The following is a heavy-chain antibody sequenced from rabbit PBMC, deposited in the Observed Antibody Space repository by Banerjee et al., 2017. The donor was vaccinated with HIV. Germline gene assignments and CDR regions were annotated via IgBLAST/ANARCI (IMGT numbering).Heavy chain of an antibody. D-gene: IGHD4-1*01. CDR1: GFSFSSSYY. CDR3: ARDGGSGWGAYYFNL. V-gene: IGHV1S40*01. J-gene: IGHJ4*01. CDR2: IYAGKGST. Sequence: QSLEESGGDLVKPGASLTLTCTASGFSFSSSYYMCWVRQAPGKGLEWIGIIYAGKGSTDYASWGNGRFTISSDNAQNTVDLQMNSLTAADTATYFCARDGGSGWGAYYFNLWGPGTLVTVS.